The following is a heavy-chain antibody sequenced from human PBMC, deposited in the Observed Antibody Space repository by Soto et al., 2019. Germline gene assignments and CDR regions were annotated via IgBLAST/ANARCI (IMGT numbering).Heavy chain of an antibody. J-gene: IGHJ5*02. V-gene: IGHV3-73*02. Sequence: EVQLVESGGGLVQPGGSLTLSCEASGFTFSGSTIHWVRQASGKGLEWVGRIRSKAYDYATAYTGSLRGRSNIYRDDSKNTAFFQTSSLETEDTAVYSCTRHGAYDFWSGSFDPWGQGTLVTVSS. CDR3: TRHGAYDFWSGSFDP. D-gene: IGHD3-3*01. CDR2: IRSKAYDYAT. CDR1: GFTFSGST.